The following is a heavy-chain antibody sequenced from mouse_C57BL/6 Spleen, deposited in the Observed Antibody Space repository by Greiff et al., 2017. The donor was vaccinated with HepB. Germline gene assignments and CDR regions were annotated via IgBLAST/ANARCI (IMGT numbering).Heavy chain of an antibody. V-gene: IGHV1-59*01. J-gene: IGHJ4*01. Sequence: QVQLQQPGAELVRPGTSVKLSCKASGYTFTSYWMHWVKQRPGQGLEWIGVIDPSDSYTNYNQKFKGKATLTVDTSSSTAYMQLSSLTSEDSAVYYCAGDYDPLYAMDYWGQGTSVTVSS. CDR3: AGDYDPLYAMDY. CDR2: IDPSDSYT. CDR1: GYTFTSYW. D-gene: IGHD2-4*01.